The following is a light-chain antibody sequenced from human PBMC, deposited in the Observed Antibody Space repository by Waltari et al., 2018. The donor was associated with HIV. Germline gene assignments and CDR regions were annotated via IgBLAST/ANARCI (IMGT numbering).Light chain of an antibody. J-gene: IGKJ5*01. Sequence: EIVLTPSPGTLSLSPGEKATLSCRASQSVNINYLAWYQHKPGQAPRLLIYGASSRATGSPDRFSGSGSGTDFTLAISRLEPEDSAVYYCQQYGGSPITFGQGTRLEIK. V-gene: IGKV3-20*01. CDR3: QQYGGSPIT. CDR1: QSVNINY. CDR2: GAS.